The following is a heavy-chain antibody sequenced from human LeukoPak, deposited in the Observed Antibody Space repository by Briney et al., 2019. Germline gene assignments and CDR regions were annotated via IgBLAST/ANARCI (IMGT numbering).Heavy chain of an antibody. CDR3: ARHSLSRQHIVVVTAVHWYFDL. D-gene: IGHD2-21*02. Sequence: SETLSLTCAVYGGSFSGYYWSWIRQPPGKGLEWIGEINHSGSTNYNPSLKSRVTISVDTSKNQFSLKLSSVTAADTAVYYCARHSLSRQHIVVVTAVHWYFDLWGRGTLVTVSS. J-gene: IGHJ2*01. CDR1: GGSFSGYY. V-gene: IGHV4-34*01. CDR2: INHSGST.